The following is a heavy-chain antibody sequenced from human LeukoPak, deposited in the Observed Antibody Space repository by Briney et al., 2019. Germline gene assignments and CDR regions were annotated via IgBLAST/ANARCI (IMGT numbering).Heavy chain of an antibody. J-gene: IGHJ4*02. CDR3: ARDLTNYGGNSDLDY. V-gene: IGHV1-46*01. CDR2: INPSGGST. CDR1: GYTFTSYY. D-gene: IGHD4-23*01. Sequence: GASVKVSCKASGYTFTSYYMHWVRQAPGQGLEWMGIINPSGGSTSYAQKFQSRVTMTRDTSTSTVYMELSSLRSEDTAVYYCARDLTNYGGNSDLDYWGQGTLVTVSS.